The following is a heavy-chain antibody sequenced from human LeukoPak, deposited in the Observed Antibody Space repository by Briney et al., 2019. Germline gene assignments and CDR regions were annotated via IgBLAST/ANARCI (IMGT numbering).Heavy chain of an antibody. V-gene: IGHV3-48*03. J-gene: IGHJ4*02. CDR1: GFTFSSYE. CDR2: ISSSGSTI. Sequence: GGSLRLSCAASGFTFSSYEMNWVRQAPGKGLEWVSDISSSGSTIYYAASVKGRFTISRDNAKNSLYLQMNSLRAEDTGVYYCARGRRITMFGVVKFDYWGQGTLVTVSS. D-gene: IGHD3-3*01. CDR3: ARGRRITMFGVVKFDY.